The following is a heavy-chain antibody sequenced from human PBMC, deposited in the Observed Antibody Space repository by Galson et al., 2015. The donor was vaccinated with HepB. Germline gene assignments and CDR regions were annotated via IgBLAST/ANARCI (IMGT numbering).Heavy chain of an antibody. D-gene: IGHD3-3*01. V-gene: IGHV3-48*02. Sequence: SLRLSCAASGFTFRSDSMNWVRQAPGKGLEWVSYISSTSRTIYYADSVKGRFTISRDNAKNSLYLQMNSLRDEDTAVYYCARDGYDFWSGYPRPWFDPWGQGTLVTVSS. CDR2: ISSTSRTI. J-gene: IGHJ5*02. CDR3: ARDGYDFWSGYPRPWFDP. CDR1: GFTFRSDS.